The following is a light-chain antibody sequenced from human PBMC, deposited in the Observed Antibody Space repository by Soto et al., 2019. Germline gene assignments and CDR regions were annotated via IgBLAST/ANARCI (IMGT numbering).Light chain of an antibody. V-gene: IGLV2-14*01. CDR3: GSYTSSDTPYV. Sequence: QSALTKPASVSGSPGQSITISCTGTSSDVGGYKYVSWYQRHPANAPKLIISVASNRPTGVSNRFSGSRSGNTDSLAISGLQAEDEADYDCGSYTSSDTPYVFGTGTELTVL. J-gene: IGLJ1*01. CDR1: SSDVGGYKY. CDR2: VAS.